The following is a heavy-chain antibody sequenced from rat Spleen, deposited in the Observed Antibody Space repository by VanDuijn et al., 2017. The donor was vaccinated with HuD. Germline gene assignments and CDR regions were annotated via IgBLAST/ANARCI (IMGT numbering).Heavy chain of an antibody. D-gene: IGHD5-1*01. J-gene: IGHJ2*01. CDR3: TRENWVLDY. CDR1: GFTFNHYW. Sequence: EVQLVESGGGLVQPGRSLKLSCVASGFTFNHYWMTWIRQAPGKGLEWVASITHIYDITYYPDSVKGRFTISRDNTKNTLYLQMNSLRSEDTATYYCTRENWVLDYWGQGVMVTVSS. V-gene: IGHV5-31*01. CDR2: ITHIYDIT.